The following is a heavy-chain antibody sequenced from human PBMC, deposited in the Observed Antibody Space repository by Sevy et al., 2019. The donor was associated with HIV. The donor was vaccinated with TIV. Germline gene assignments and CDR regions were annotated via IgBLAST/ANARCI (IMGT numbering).Heavy chain of an antibody. CDR2: ISGSGGST. CDR1: GFPFSNFA. Sequence: GGSLRLSCAASGFPFSNFAMSWVRQAPGKGLEWVSAISGSGGSTYYADSVKGRFTISRDNSKNTQYLQMNSLRAEDTAVYYCAKDPYCSSTSCYRYYYGMDVWGQGTTVTVSS. CDR3: AKDPYCSSTSCYRYYYGMDV. J-gene: IGHJ6*02. D-gene: IGHD2-2*02. V-gene: IGHV3-23*01.